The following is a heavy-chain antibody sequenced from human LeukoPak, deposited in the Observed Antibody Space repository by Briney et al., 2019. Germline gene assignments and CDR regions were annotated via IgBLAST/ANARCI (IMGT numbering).Heavy chain of an antibody. CDR3: ARDGYSSSWYPYYYGMDV. V-gene: IGHV3-7*03. CDR2: IKQDGSEK. D-gene: IGHD6-13*01. Sequence: GGSLRLSCAASGFTFSSYWMSWVRQAPGKGLEWVANIKQDGSEKCYVDSVKGRFTISRDNAKNSLYLQMNSLRAEDTAVYYCARDGYSSSWYPYYYGMDVWGQGTTVTVSS. J-gene: IGHJ6*02. CDR1: GFTFSSYW.